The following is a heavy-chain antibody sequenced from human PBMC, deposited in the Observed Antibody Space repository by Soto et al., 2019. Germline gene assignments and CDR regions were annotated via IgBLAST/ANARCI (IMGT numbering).Heavy chain of an antibody. Sequence: ASVKVSCKASGYTFTSYDINWVRQATGQGLEWMGWMNPNSGNTGYAQKFQGRVTMTRNTSISTAYMELSSLRSEDTAVYYCARGKTEGXTIFGVVRTYYYYGMDVWGQGTTVTVSS. J-gene: IGHJ6*02. V-gene: IGHV1-8*01. CDR2: MNPNSGNT. CDR1: GYTFTSYD. D-gene: IGHD3-3*01. CDR3: ARGKTEGXTIFGVVRTYYYYGMDV.